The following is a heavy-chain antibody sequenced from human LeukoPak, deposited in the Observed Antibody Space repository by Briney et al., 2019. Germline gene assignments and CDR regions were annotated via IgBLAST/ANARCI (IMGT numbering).Heavy chain of an antibody. CDR3: ARVRERWLQPGGLDY. D-gene: IGHD5-24*01. CDR2: ISVYNGNT. Sequence: GASVKVSCKASGYTFTSYGISWVRQAPGQGLEWMGWISVYNGNTNYAQKLQGRVTMTTDTSTRTAYMELRSLRFDDTAVYYCARVRERWLQPGGLDYWGQGTLVTVSS. J-gene: IGHJ4*02. V-gene: IGHV1-18*01. CDR1: GYTFTSYG.